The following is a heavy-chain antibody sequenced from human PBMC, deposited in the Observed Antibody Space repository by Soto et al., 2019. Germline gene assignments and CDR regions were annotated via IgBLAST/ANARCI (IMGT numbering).Heavy chain of an antibody. V-gene: IGHV3-43*01. CDR2: ISWDGGST. Sequence: GGSLRLSCAASGFTFDDYTMHWVRQAPGKGLEWVSLISWDGGSTYYAYSVKGRFTISRDNSKNSLYLQMNSLRTEDTALYYCAKDTDSSSWYYDYWGQGTLVTVSS. J-gene: IGHJ4*02. CDR3: AKDTDSSSWYYDY. CDR1: GFTFDDYT. D-gene: IGHD6-13*01.